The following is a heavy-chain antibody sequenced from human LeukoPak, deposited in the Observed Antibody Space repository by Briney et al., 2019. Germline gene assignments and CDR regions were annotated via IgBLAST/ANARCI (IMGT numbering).Heavy chain of an antibody. Sequence: GGSLRLSCAASGFTFSSYAMSWVRQAPGKGLEWVSAISGSGGSTYYADSVKGRFTISRDNSKDTQYLQMNSLRAEDTAVYYCAKVFGTYGTFDIWGQGTMVTVSS. J-gene: IGHJ3*02. CDR3: AKVFGTYGTFDI. CDR1: GFTFSSYA. D-gene: IGHD3/OR15-3a*01. V-gene: IGHV3-23*01. CDR2: ISGSGGST.